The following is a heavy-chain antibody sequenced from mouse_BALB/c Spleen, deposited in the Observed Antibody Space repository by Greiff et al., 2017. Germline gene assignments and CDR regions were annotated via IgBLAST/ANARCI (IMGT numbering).Heavy chain of an antibody. CDR3: ARSGDGNYVWFAY. D-gene: IGHD2-1*01. J-gene: IGHJ3*01. CDR1: GYTFSSYW. V-gene: IGHV1-9*01. CDR2: ILPGSGST. Sequence: VQLVESGAELMKPGASVKISCKATGYTFSSYWIEWVKQRPGHGLEWIGEILPGSGSTNYNEKFKGKATFTADTSSNTAYMQLSSLTSEDSAVYYCARSGDGNYVWFAYWGQGTLVTVSA.